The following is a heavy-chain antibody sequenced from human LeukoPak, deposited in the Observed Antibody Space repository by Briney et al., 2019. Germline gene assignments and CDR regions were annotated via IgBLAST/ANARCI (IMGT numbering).Heavy chain of an antibody. CDR1: GFTFSSYA. Sequence: GRSLRLSCAASGFTFSSYAMHWVRQAPGKGLEWVAVISYDGSNKYYADSVKGRFTISRDNSKNTLYLQMNSLRAEDTAVYYCARENGDYVGWFDPWGQGTLVTVSS. J-gene: IGHJ5*02. CDR2: ISYDGSNK. D-gene: IGHD4-17*01. CDR3: ARENGDYVGWFDP. V-gene: IGHV3-30*01.